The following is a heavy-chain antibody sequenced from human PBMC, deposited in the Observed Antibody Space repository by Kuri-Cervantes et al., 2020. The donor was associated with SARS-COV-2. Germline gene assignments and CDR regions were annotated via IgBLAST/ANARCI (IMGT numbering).Heavy chain of an antibody. Sequence: ETLSLTCAVSNFSITNPYYWGWIRQPPGKALEWLAHIFSNDEKSYSTSLKSRLTISKDTSKNQVVLTMTNMDPVDTATYYCAHSSTYYDFWSGYLPSYYFDYWGQGTLVTVSS. D-gene: IGHD3-3*01. V-gene: IGHV2-26*01. J-gene: IGHJ4*02. CDR3: AHSSTYYDFWSGYLPSYYFDY. CDR1: NFSITNPYY. CDR2: IFSNDEK.